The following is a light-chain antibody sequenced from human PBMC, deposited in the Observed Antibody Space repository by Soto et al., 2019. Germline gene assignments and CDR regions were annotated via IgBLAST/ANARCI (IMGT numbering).Light chain of an antibody. V-gene: IGLV2-8*01. Sequence: QSVLTQPPSASGSLGQSVTISCTGTSSDVGAYNYVSWYQQHPGEAPKLMIYEVTRRPSGVPDRFSGSKSGNTASLNVSGLQAEDEADYYCCSYADNNDYVFGTGTKVTVL. CDR2: EVT. CDR1: SSDVGAYNY. CDR3: CSYADNNDYV. J-gene: IGLJ1*01.